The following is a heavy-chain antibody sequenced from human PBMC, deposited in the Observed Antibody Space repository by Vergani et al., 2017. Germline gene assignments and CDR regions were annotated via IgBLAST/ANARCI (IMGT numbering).Heavy chain of an antibody. D-gene: IGHD2-15*01. J-gene: IGHJ5*02. CDR2: IIPIFGTA. CDR1: GGTFSSYA. Sequence: QVQLVQSGAEVKKPGSSVKVSCKASGGTFSSYAISWVRQAPGQGLEWMGGIIPIFGTANYAQKFQGRVTITADESTSTAYMELSSLRSEDTSVYYCARYIRGSEGDCSGGSCYPPFNWFDPWGQGTLVTVSS. V-gene: IGHV1-69*12. CDR3: ARYIRGSEGDCSGGSCYPPFNWFDP.